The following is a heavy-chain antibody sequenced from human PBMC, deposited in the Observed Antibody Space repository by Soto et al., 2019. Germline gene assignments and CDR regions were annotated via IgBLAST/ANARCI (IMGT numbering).Heavy chain of an antibody. J-gene: IGHJ4*02. CDR3: AKESPITGTTPPGSGILDY. CDR1: GFTFSSYG. CDR2: ISYDGSNK. D-gene: IGHD1-7*01. V-gene: IGHV3-30*18. Sequence: QPGGSLRLSCAASGFTFSSYGMHWVRQAPGKGLEWVAVISYDGSNKYYADSVKGRFTISRDNSKNTLYLQMNSLRAEDTAVYYCAKESPITGTTPPGSGILDYWGQGTLVTVSS.